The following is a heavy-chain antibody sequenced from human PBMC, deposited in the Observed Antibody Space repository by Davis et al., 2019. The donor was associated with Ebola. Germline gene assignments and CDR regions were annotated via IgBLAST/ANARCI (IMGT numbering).Heavy chain of an antibody. D-gene: IGHD1-7*01. CDR3: AKDGGNFPYWYFDL. V-gene: IGHV3-48*04. CDR1: GFTFSSYS. Sequence: GESLKISCAASGFTFSSYSMNWVRQAPGKGLEWVSYISSSSSTIYYADSVKGRFTISRDNSRNTLYLQMSSLRADDTAVYYCAKDGGNFPYWYFDLWGRSTLVTVSS. J-gene: IGHJ2*01. CDR2: ISSSSSTI.